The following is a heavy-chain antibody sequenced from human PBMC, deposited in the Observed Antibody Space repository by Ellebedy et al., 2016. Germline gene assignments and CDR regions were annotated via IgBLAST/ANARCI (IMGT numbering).Heavy chain of an antibody. Sequence: ASVKVSCXASGYTFTGDPIHWVRQVPGQRFEWMGWIDGGSGKTKYSEKFQGRVTITRDTSASRVYLDLSSLRPEDTAVYYCARGKGLQLWFIYYFDYWGQGTQVTVSS. CDR3: ARGKGLQLWFIYYFDY. V-gene: IGHV1-3*01. CDR1: GYTFTGDP. CDR2: IDGGSGKT. D-gene: IGHD3-10*01. J-gene: IGHJ4*02.